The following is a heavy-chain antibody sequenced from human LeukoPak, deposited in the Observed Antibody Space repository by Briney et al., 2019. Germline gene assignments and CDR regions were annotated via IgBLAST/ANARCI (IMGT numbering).Heavy chain of an antibody. CDR3: ARDKTGHVDFDS. V-gene: IGHV4-59*01. J-gene: IGHJ4*02. CDR2: MYYGGTA. D-gene: IGHD1-1*01. CDR1: GGSISDYY. Sequence: SETLSLTCTVSGGSISDYYWNWIRQPPGKGLGWIAYMYYGGTAIYNPSRKSRVTISIDTSKNNDSLKLNSVTAADTALYYCARDKTGHVDFDSWGQGTLVTVSS.